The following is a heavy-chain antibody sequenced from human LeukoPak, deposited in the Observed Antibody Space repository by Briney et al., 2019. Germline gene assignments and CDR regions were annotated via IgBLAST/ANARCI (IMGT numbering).Heavy chain of an antibody. CDR1: GGSISSYY. Sequence: SETLSLTCTVSGGSISSYYWSWIRQPPGKGLEWIGYIYYSGSTNYNPSLKSRVTISLDRSKDQFSLKLSSVTAADTAVYFCARGPYSYDSSGAFDIWGQGTMVTVSS. J-gene: IGHJ3*02. CDR2: IYYSGST. V-gene: IGHV4-59*12. D-gene: IGHD3-22*01. CDR3: ARGPYSYDSSGAFDI.